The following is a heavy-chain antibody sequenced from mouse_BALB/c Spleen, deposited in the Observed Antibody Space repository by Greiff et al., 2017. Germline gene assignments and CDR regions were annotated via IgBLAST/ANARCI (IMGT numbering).Heavy chain of an antibody. Sequence: EVHLVESGGGLVQPGGSLKLSCAASGFTFSSYGMSWVRQTPDKRLELVATINSNGGSTYYPDSVKGRFTISRDNAKNTLYLQMSSLKSEDTAMYYCARDRDYGNWFAYWGQGTLVTVSA. CDR1: GFTFSSYG. D-gene: IGHD2-1*01. CDR3: ARDRDYGNWFAY. J-gene: IGHJ3*01. CDR2: INSNGGST. V-gene: IGHV5-6-3*01.